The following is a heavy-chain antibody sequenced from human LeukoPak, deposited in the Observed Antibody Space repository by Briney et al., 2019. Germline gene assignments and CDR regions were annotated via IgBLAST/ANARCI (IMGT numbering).Heavy chain of an antibody. V-gene: IGHV3-74*03. Sequence: GGSLRLSCAASGFTFSSYSMNWVRQAPGKGLVWVSAIKTDGSAMQYADSVKGRFAISRDNAKNTVYLQMNRLRDEDTAVYYCVRDRTVSTILDYWGQGTLVTVSS. CDR2: IKTDGSAM. CDR1: GFTFSSYS. J-gene: IGHJ4*02. CDR3: VRDRTVSTILDY. D-gene: IGHD5/OR15-5a*01.